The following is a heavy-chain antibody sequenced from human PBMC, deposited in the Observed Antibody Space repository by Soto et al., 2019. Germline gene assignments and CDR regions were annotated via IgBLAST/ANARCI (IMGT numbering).Heavy chain of an antibody. Sequence: QVQLVQSGAEVKKPGSSVKVSCKASGGTFSSYAISWVRQAPGQGLEWMGGIIPIFGTANYAQKFQGRVTITAAESTSTAYMELSSLISEDTAVYYCARDQTKYYDFWSAYYYYGMDVWGQGTTVTVSS. CDR3: ARDQTKYYDFWSAYYYYGMDV. CDR2: IIPIFGTA. D-gene: IGHD3-3*01. V-gene: IGHV1-69*01. J-gene: IGHJ6*02. CDR1: GGTFSSYA.